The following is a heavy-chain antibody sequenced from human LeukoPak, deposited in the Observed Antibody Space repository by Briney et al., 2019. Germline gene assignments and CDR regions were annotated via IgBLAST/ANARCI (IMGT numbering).Heavy chain of an antibody. Sequence: GGSLRLSCVASGFTFSSYWMHWVRQDPRKGLEWVSGISWNSGSIGYADSVKGRFTISRDNAKNTLYLQMNSLRAEDTAVYYCARGGDDYVWGSPLDYWGQGTLVTVSS. CDR1: GFTFSSYW. V-gene: IGHV3-74*01. J-gene: IGHJ4*02. D-gene: IGHD3-16*01. CDR2: ISWNSGSI. CDR3: ARGGDDYVWGSPLDY.